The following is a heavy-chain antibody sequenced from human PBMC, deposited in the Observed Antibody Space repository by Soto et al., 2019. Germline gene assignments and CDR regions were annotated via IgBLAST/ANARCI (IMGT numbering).Heavy chain of an antibody. CDR2: IYYSGST. D-gene: IGHD6-25*01. V-gene: IGHV4-39*01. J-gene: IGHJ4*02. CDR1: GGSISSSSYY. Sequence: QLQLQESGPGLVKPSETLSLTCTVSGGSISSSSYYWGWIRQPPGKGLEWIGSIYYSGSTYYNPSLKSRVTRSVDTSKNQFSLKLSSVTAADTAVYYGARRIEGSVRDWGQGTLVTVSS. CDR3: ARRIEGSVRD.